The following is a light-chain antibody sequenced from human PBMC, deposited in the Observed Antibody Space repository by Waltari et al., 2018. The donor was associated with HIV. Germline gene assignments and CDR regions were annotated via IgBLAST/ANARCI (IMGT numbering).Light chain of an antibody. Sequence: DVLATQFPLSLTVSPGETATISCRATESLRHSNGRSYLDWYVQRPGQTPRLVIYLAANRASGVPDRFVGGGSGTDFTLRITRVETGDVGTYFCLQNIRAPFAFGQGT. CDR2: LAA. CDR3: LQNIRAPFA. J-gene: IGKJ2*01. V-gene: IGKV2-28*01. CDR1: ESLRHSNGRSY.